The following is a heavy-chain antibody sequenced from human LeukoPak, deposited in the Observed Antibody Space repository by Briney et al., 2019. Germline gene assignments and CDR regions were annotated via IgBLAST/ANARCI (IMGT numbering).Heavy chain of an antibody. J-gene: IGHJ4*02. CDR2: INHSGST. CDR1: GGSFSGYY. Sequence: NPSETLSLTCAVYGGSFSGYYWSWIRQPPGKGLEWIGEINHSGSTNYNPSLKSRVTISVDTSKNQLSLKLSSVTAADTAVYYCARGLRWLRFYDYWGQGTLVTVSS. CDR3: ARGLRWLRFYDY. V-gene: IGHV4-34*01. D-gene: IGHD5-12*01.